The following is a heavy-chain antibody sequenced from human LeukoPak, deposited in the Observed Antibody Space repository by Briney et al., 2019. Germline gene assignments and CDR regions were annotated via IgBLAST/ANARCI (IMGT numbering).Heavy chain of an antibody. CDR2: IYYTGAT. CDR3: AREIAWNYEGEFDY. D-gene: IGHD1-7*01. J-gene: IGHJ4*02. V-gene: IGHV4-59*01. Sequence: PSETLSLTCTVSGVSITSYYWTWIRQPPGKGLEWIGWIYYTGATDYNPSLKIRVAISMDTSKNQFSLKVTSVTAADTAVYYCAREIAWNYEGEFDYWGQGALVTVSS. CDR1: GVSITSYY.